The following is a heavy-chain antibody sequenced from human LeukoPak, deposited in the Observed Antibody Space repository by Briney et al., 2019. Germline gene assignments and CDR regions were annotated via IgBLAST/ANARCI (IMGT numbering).Heavy chain of an antibody. D-gene: IGHD6-13*01. Sequence: SVKVSCKASGGTFSSYAISWVRQAPGQGLEWMGGIIPIFGTANYAQKFQGRVTITADESTSTAYMELSSLRSEDTAVYYCARAFPTIAAAGRDHFDYWGQGALATVSS. CDR1: GGTFSSYA. J-gene: IGHJ4*02. CDR3: ARAFPTIAAAGRDHFDY. V-gene: IGHV1-69*13. CDR2: IIPIFGTA.